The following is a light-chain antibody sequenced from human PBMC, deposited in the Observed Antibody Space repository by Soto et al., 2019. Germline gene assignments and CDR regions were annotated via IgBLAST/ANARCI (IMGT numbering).Light chain of an antibody. J-gene: IGKJ4*01. CDR2: AAS. CDR3: QQSDSTPLT. Sequence: DIQMTQSPSSLSASPGDRVTISCRASQSISTSLNWYQQKPGKAPNLLIYAASNLQFGVPSRFSGSGSGTDFTLTISSLQPEDFAAYYCQQSDSTPLTFGGGTKVDIK. CDR1: QSISTS. V-gene: IGKV1-39*01.